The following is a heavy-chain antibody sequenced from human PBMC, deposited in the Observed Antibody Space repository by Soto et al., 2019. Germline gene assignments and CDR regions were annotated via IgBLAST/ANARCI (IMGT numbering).Heavy chain of an antibody. CDR2: IYTSGST. D-gene: IGHD3-22*01. CDR3: ARAGAYYYDSSGYYYGMDV. CDR1: GGSISSYY. Sequence: SETLSLTCTVSGGSISSYYWSWIRQPAGKGLEWIGRIYTSGSTNYNPSLKSRVTMSVDTSKNQFSLKLSSVTAADTAVYYCARAGAYYYDSSGYYYGMDVWGQGTTVTVSS. J-gene: IGHJ6*02. V-gene: IGHV4-4*07.